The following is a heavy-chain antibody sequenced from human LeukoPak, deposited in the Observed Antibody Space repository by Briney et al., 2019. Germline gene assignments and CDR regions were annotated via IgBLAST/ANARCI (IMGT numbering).Heavy chain of an antibody. J-gene: IGHJ4*02. D-gene: IGHD3-22*01. CDR3: AKDRSDYYDSSGYPFDY. CDR2: IRYDGSNK. Sequence: PGGSLRLSCAASGFTFSSYGMHWVRQAPGKGLEWVAFIRYDGSNKYYADSVKGRFTISRDNSKNTLYLQMNSLRAEDTALYYCAKDRSDYYDSSGYPFDYWGQGTLVTVSS. CDR1: GFTFSSYG. V-gene: IGHV3-30*02.